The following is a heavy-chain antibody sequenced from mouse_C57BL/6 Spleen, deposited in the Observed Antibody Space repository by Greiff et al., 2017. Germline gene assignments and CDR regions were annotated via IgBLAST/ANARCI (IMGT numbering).Heavy chain of an antibody. V-gene: IGHV2-2*01. J-gene: IGHJ1*03. Sequence: QVQLQQSGPGLVQPSQSLSITCTVSGFSLTSYGVHWVRQSPGKGLEWLGVIWSGGSTDYNAAFISRLSISKDNSKIQVFFKMNSLQADDTAIYYCAINYDYYWYFDVWGTGTTVTVSS. D-gene: IGHD2-4*01. CDR1: GFSLTSYG. CDR2: IWSGGST. CDR3: AINYDYYWYFDV.